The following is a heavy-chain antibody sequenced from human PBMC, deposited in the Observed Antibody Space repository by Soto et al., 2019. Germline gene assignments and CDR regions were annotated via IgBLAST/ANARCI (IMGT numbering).Heavy chain of an antibody. CDR1: GFTFSTYW. J-gene: IGHJ4*02. Sequence: EVQLVESGGDLVQPGGSLRLSCAASGFTFSTYWMHWVRQAPGKGLLWVSRIKTDGTYATYADSVKGRFTISRDNAKNTLYLTINSLRVEDAAVYYCAAGGSGHYAIGGQGTLVTVSS. CDR3: AAGGSGHYAI. CDR2: IKTDGTYA. D-gene: IGHD3-22*01. V-gene: IGHV3-74*01.